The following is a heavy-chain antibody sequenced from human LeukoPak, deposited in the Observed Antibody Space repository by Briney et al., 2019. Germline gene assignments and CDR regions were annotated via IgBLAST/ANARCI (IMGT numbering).Heavy chain of an antibody. CDR3: TSLTRYSYAFDI. Sequence: GGSLRLSCAASGFTFNTYEMNWVRQAPGKGLEWISYISSGGSTVYYTDSVKGRFTISRDNAKNSLYLQMNSLRAEDTAVYYCTSLTRYSYAFDIWGQGTMVTVSS. J-gene: IGHJ3*02. V-gene: IGHV3-48*03. CDR2: ISSGGSTV. CDR1: GFTFNTYE. D-gene: IGHD5-18*01.